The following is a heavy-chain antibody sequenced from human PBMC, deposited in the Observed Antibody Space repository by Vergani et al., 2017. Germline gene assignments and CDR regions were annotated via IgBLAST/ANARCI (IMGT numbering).Heavy chain of an antibody. D-gene: IGHD6-13*01. CDR1: GGSFSGYY. V-gene: IGHV4-34*01. CDR2: INHSGST. Sequence: QVQLQQWGAGLLKPSETLSLTCAVYGGSFSGYYWSWIRQPPGKGLEWIGEINHSGSTNYNPSLKSRVTISVDTSKNQFSLKLSSVTAADTAVYYCAKNFYSSSWYAPYYYYYMDVWGKGTTVTVSS. J-gene: IGHJ6*03. CDR3: AKNFYSSSWYAPYYYYYMDV.